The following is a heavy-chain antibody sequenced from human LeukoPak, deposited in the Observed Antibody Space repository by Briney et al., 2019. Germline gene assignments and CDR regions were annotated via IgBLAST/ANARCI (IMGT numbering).Heavy chain of an antibody. J-gene: IGHJ4*02. CDR2: ISYRGNS. V-gene: IGHV4-39*01. Sequence: SETLSLTCTVSGGSISSSAYYWGWVRQPPGKGLEWIGSISYRGNSYYNASLKSRVNISVDTARNQFSLKLSSVTAADTAVYYCARRTTMVRGEYFDFWGQGTLVTVSS. CDR3: ARRTTMVRGEYFDF. D-gene: IGHD3-10*01. CDR1: GGSISSSAYY.